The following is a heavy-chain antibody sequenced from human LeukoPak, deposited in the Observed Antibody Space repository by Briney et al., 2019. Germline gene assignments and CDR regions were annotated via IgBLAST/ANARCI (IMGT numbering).Heavy chain of an antibody. CDR3: ARDKVVGATYFDY. CDR2: IKQDGSEK. CDR1: GFIFSIYW. Sequence: GGSLTLLCAPSGFIFSIYWMSWVRHSRGEGLECLANIKQDGSEKYYVDTVKGRFTNTRDNEKNSLYLQMNGLRAEDTAVYYCARDKVVGATYFDYWGQGTLVTVSS. V-gene: IGHV3-7*01. J-gene: IGHJ4*02. D-gene: IGHD1-26*01.